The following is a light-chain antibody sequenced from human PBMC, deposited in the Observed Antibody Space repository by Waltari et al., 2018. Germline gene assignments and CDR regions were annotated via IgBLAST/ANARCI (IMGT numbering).Light chain of an antibody. V-gene: IGLV2-14*01. CDR1: RSDVGGYNY. Sequence: QSALTQPASVSGSPGQSITISCTGTRSDVGGYNYVSWYQQHPGQAPKLMIFEVSNRPSGGSNRCSGAKSGNTASLTISGLQAEDEAEYYCSSYTSSSTPYVFGTGTKVTVL. CDR3: SSYTSSSTPYV. CDR2: EVS. J-gene: IGLJ1*01.